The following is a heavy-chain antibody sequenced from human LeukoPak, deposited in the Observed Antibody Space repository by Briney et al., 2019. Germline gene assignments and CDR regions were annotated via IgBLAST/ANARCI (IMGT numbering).Heavy chain of an antibody. CDR3: ARDSSSWYRNPFDY. J-gene: IGHJ4*02. Sequence: SETLSLTCAVYGGSFSGYYWSWIRQPPGKGLEGIGEINHSGSTNYNPSLKSRVTISVDTSKNQFSLKLSSVTAADTAVYYCARDSSSWYRNPFDYWGQGTLVTVSS. CDR1: GGSFSGYY. D-gene: IGHD6-13*01. CDR2: INHSGST. V-gene: IGHV4-34*01.